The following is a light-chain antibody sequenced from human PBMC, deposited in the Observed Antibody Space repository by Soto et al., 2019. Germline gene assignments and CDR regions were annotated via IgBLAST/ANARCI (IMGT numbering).Light chain of an antibody. J-gene: IGLJ1*01. V-gene: IGLV2-14*01. CDR3: SSYTSSSTLL. CDR2: DVS. Sequence: QSALTQPASVSGSPGQSITISCTGTSSDVGGYNYVSWYQQHPGKAPKLMIYDVSNRPSGVSNRFSGSKSGNTASLTISGLQAEDEADSYCSSYTSSSTLLFGPGTKVTVL. CDR1: SSDVGGYNY.